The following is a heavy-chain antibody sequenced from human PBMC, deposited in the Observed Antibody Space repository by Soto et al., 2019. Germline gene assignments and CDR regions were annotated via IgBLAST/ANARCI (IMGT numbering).Heavy chain of an antibody. J-gene: IGHJ4*02. V-gene: IGHV4-30-4*01. CDR2: IYYSGST. CDR1: GGSISSGDYY. D-gene: IGHD5-18*01. Sequence: QVQLQESGPGLVKPSQTLSVTCTVSGGSISSGDYYWSWIRRPPGKGLEWIGYIYYSGSTYYNPSLKSRVTISVDTSKNQFSLKLSSVTAADTAVYYCASNSCGYTFYDYWGQGTLVTVST. CDR3: ASNSCGYTFYDY.